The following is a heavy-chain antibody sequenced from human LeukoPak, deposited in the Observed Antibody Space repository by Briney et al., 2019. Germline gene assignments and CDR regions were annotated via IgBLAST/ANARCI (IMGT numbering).Heavy chain of an antibody. CDR3: ARGGHSYGTLDS. CDR1: GASMSDNY. V-gene: IGHV4-4*07. CDR2: ISPHGNT. J-gene: IGHJ4*02. Sequence: SETLPLTCNVSGASMSDNYWSWIRQPAGRGLEWLGRISPHGNTYYNPSLNSRVAISLDTSANQFSLKLRSVTAADTAGYYCARGGHSYGTLDSSGRGALVTVSS. D-gene: IGHD1-7*01.